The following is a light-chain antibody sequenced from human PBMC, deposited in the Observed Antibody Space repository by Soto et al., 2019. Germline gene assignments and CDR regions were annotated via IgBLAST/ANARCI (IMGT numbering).Light chain of an antibody. CDR3: RQYTSYS. J-gene: IGKJ1*01. CDR1: QSIRSD. Sequence: IQMTQSPSSLSASVGDRVTITCRASQSIRSDLSLYHQEPVKARKLLIYAASSLQSGVPSRFSGSGTGTNFTITRRKLEHDDFANYYCRQYTSYSFGQGTKVDIK. CDR2: AAS. V-gene: IGKV1-17*02.